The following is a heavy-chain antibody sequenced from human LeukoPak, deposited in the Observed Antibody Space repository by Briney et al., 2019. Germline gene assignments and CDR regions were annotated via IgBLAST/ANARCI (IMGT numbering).Heavy chain of an antibody. Sequence: ASVKVSCKAFGYTFSSYTMHWVRQAPGQGLEWMGIVNPSGGNTNYAQKFQGRVTMTRDMSTTTVYMELSSLRSEDTAVCYCSRERRSGSYYFDYWGQGTLVTVSS. J-gene: IGHJ4*02. CDR3: SRERRSGSYYFDY. D-gene: IGHD1-26*01. CDR2: VNPSGGNT. CDR1: GYTFSSYT. V-gene: IGHV1-46*01.